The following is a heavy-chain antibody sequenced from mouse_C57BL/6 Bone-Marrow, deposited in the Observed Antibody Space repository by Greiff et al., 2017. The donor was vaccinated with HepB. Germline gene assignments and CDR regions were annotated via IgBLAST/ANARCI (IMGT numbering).Heavy chain of an antibody. CDR2: IYPGDGDT. V-gene: IGHV1-82*01. CDR1: GYAFSSSW. J-gene: IGHJ3*01. Sequence: QVQLQQSGPELVKPGASVKISCKASGYAFSSSWMNWVKQRPGKGLEWIGRIYPGDGDTNYNGKFKGKATLTADKSSSTAYMQLSSLTSEDSAVYFCARSSYYGNPWFAYWGQGTLGTVSA. D-gene: IGHD2-1*01. CDR3: ARSSYYGNPWFAY.